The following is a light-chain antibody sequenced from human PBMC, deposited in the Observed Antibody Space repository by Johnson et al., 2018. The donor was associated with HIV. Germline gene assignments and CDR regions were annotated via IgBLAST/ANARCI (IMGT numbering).Light chain of an antibody. J-gene: IGLJ1*01. CDR3: GTWDSSLYAYV. Sequence: HSVLTQPPSVSAAPGQKVTVSCSGSTSNIGNNYVSWYPPLPGTAPKLLIYDNNKRPSGTPDRFSGSKSATSSTLGITGLQTGDEADYYCGTWDSSLYAYVFGTGTKVTVL. V-gene: IGLV1-51*01. CDR2: DNN. CDR1: TSNIGNNY.